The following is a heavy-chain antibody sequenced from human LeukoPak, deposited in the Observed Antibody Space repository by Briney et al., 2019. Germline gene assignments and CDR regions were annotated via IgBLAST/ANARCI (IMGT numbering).Heavy chain of an antibody. CDR1: GSTFTANY. CDR2: INLNSGGT. D-gene: IGHD6-6*01. Sequence: ASGKFSGKALGSTFTANYSNWVRRPPEQGLGGWGWINLNSGGTNYAQKFQGRVTMTRDTSISTAYMELSRLRSDDTAVYYCARVTGPIAARRDYYYMDVWGKGTTVTVSS. V-gene: IGHV1-2*02. CDR3: ARVTGPIAARRDYYYMDV. J-gene: IGHJ6*03.